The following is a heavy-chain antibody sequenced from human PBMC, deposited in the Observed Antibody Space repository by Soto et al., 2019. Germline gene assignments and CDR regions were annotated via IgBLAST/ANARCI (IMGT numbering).Heavy chain of an antibody. CDR2: ISHDGNNT. D-gene: IGHD3-22*01. V-gene: IGHV3-30-3*01. CDR1: GFTFSSYA. J-gene: IGHJ4*02. CDR3: ARPRYYCDSTTDSGGQAADY. Sequence: GGSLRLSCAASGFTFSSYAMHWVRQAPGKGLEWVAFISHDGNNTYYADSVKGRFSISRDNSKNKLYLQMNSLRTEDTAMFYCARPRYYCDSTTDSGGQAADYWGLGTLVTGS.